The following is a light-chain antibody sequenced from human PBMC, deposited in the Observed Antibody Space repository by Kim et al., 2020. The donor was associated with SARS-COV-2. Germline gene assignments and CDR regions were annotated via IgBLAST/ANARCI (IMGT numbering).Light chain of an antibody. CDR2: DTS. V-gene: IGLV7-46*01. J-gene: IGLJ3*02. CDR1: TGAVTSGHS. Sequence: PGGTSTLSCGTSTGAVTSGHSPYWLKQKPGQVPRTLIYDTSNKHSWTPARFSGSLLGGKAALTLSGAQPEDEAEYYCLLSYSDARVFGGGTQLTVL. CDR3: LLSYSDARV.